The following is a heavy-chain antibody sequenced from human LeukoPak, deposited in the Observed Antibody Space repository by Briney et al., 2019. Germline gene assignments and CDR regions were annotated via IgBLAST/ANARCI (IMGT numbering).Heavy chain of an antibody. V-gene: IGHV3-7*04. J-gene: IGHJ4*02. Sequence: AGSLTLSCAASGFSFSSNWMSWVRQAPGKGLEWVANIKPDGSENYYVDSVKGRFTISRDNAKNSLYLQMNRLRAEDTAVYYCARDQSLNYYDSSGYYYGASDYWGQGTLVTVSS. CDR2: IKPDGSEN. CDR1: GFSFSSNW. D-gene: IGHD3-22*01. CDR3: ARDQSLNYYDSSGYYYGASDY.